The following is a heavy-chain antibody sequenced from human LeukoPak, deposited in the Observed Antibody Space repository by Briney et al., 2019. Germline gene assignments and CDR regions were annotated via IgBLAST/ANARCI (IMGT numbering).Heavy chain of an antibody. CDR1: GFTFSTYW. CDR2: INSDGNII. J-gene: IGHJ4*02. V-gene: IGHV3-74*01. CDR3: VAGMGNY. D-gene: IGHD6-13*01. Sequence: GGSLRLSCAASGFTFSTYWMHWVRQVPGKGLVWVSRINSDGNIITYANSVKGRFTISRDNARNMVYLQMNSLRAEDTAVYYCVAGMGNYWGQGTLVPV.